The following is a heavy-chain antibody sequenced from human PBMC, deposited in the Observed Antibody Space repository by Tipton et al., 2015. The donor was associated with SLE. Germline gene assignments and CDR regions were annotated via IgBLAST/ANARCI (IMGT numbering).Heavy chain of an antibody. J-gene: IGHJ1*01. Sequence: SLRLSCAASGFTFSSYAMHWVRQAPGKGLEWVAVISYDGSNKYYADSVKGRFTISRDNSKNTLYLQMNSLRAEDTAVYYCAGGIPFEYFQHWGQGTLVTVSS. D-gene: IGHD3-16*01. CDR2: ISYDGSNK. CDR3: AGGIPFEYFQH. V-gene: IGHV3-30-3*01. CDR1: GFTFSSYA.